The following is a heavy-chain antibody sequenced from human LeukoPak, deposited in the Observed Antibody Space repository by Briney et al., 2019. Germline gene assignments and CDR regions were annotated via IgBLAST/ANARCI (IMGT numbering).Heavy chain of an antibody. Sequence: SETLSLTCTVSGGSLSSYYWSWIRQPPGEGLEWIGYIYYSGSTNYNPSLKSRVIISVDTSKNQFSLKLSPAIAADTAVYYCARVGVDYSGNIIKYYFDYWGQGTLVTVSS. CDR3: ARVGVDYSGNIIKYYFDY. J-gene: IGHJ4*02. V-gene: IGHV4-59*01. CDR2: IYYSGST. D-gene: IGHD4-23*01. CDR1: GGSLSSYY.